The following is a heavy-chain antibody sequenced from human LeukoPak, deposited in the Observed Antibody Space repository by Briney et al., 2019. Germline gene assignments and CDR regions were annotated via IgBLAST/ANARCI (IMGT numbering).Heavy chain of an antibody. D-gene: IGHD1-26*01. V-gene: IGHV3-20*04. J-gene: IGHJ4*02. CDR2: INWSGGST. CDR1: GFTFADYG. CDR3: ARVCGADST. Sequence: GGSLRLSCVASGFTFADYGMSWVRQAPGKGLEWVSGINWSGGSTGYADSVKGRFTISRDNAKNALYPQMSSLRAEDTALYYCARVCGADSTGGQGTLVTVSS.